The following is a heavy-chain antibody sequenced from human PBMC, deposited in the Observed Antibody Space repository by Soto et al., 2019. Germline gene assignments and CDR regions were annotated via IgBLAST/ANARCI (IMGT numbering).Heavy chain of an antibody. CDR2: IYYSGST. J-gene: IGHJ5*02. CDR3: ARAQELVGATFSWFAP. Sequence: SETLSLTCTVSGGSVSSGSYYWSWIRQPPGKGLEWIGYIYYSGSTNYNPSLKSRVTISVDTSKNQFSLKLSSVTAADTAVYYCARAQELVGATFSWFAPWGKGTLVTVSS. V-gene: IGHV4-61*01. D-gene: IGHD1-26*01. CDR1: GGSVSSGSYY.